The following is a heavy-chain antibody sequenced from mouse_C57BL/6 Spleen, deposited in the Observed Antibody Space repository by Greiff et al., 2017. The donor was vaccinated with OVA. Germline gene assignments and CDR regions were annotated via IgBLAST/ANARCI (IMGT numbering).Heavy chain of an antibody. CDR3: TRERPYYSNYVGAMDY. V-gene: IGHV5-9-1*02. CDR2: ISSGGDYI. Sequence: DVKLVESGEGLVKPGGSLKLSCAASGFTFSSYAMSWVRQTPEKRLEWVAYISSGGDYIYYADTVKGRFTISRDNARNTLYLQMSSLKSEDTAMYYCTRERPYYSNYVGAMDYWGQGTSVTVSS. D-gene: IGHD2-5*01. J-gene: IGHJ4*01. CDR1: GFTFSSYA.